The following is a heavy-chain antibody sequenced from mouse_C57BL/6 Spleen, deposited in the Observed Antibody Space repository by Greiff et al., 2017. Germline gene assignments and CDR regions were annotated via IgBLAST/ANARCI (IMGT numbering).Heavy chain of an antibody. CDR1: GFSLTSYG. CDR3: ARRGTTVVNYAMDY. Sequence: VQLKESGPGLVQPSQSLSITCTVSGFSLTSYGVHWVRQSPGKGLEWLGVIWSGGSTDYNAAFISRLSISKDNSKSQVFFKMNSLQADDTAIYYCARRGTTVVNYAMDYWGQGTSVTVSS. CDR2: IWSGGST. J-gene: IGHJ4*01. D-gene: IGHD1-1*01. V-gene: IGHV2-2*01.